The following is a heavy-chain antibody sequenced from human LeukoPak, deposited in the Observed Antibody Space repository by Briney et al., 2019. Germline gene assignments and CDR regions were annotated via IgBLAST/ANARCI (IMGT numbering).Heavy chain of an antibody. CDR2: IYIGGCN. V-gene: IGHV3-66*01. CDR3: ARGWTGGKGVDYCDY. D-gene: IGHD3/OR15-3a*01. Sequence: GGTLRLPCAASGFTFSSNYMSGVRQPPGKGREGVSDIYIGGCNYYAASVKGRFTISIDNSKNHIYLQMNSLRTEDTAVDYCARGWTGGKGVDYCDYWGQGTLVTVSS. J-gene: IGHJ4*02. CDR1: GFTFSSNY.